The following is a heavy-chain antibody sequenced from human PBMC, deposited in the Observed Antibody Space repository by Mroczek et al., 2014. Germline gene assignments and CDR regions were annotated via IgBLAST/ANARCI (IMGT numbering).Heavy chain of an antibody. J-gene: IGHJ5*02. CDR3: ARGPLYYDSSGYHVIWFDP. CDR1: GYTFTGYY. Sequence: QVQLVQSGAEVKKPGASVKVSCKASGYTFTGYYMHWVRQAPGQGLEWMGWINPNSGGTNYAQKFQGRVTMTRDTSISTAYMELSRLRSDDTAVYYCARGPLYYDSSGYHVIWFDPWGPGNPWSPSPQ. CDR2: INPNSGGT. D-gene: IGHD3-22*01. V-gene: IGHV1-2*02.